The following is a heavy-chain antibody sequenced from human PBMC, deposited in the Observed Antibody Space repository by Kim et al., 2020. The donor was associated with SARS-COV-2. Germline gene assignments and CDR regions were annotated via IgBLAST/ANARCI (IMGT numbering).Heavy chain of an antibody. V-gene: IGHV4-34*01. D-gene: IGHD5-18*01. CDR3: ARGVDTAMVPFDY. J-gene: IGHJ4*02. Sequence: NPSLKSRVTISVDTSKNQFSLKLSSVTAADTAVYYCARGVDTAMVPFDYWGQGTLVTVSS.